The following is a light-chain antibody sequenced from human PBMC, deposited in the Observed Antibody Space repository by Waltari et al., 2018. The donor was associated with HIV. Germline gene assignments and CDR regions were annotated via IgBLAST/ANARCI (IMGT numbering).Light chain of an antibody. CDR3: SSATSRKLYV. Sequence: QSALTQPASVSGSPGQSITISCTGTSSDGGGYNYVSWYQQHPGKVPKLLIYEVTNRPSGVSNRFSASKSGNKASLTISGLQADDEADYYCSSATSRKLYVFGTGTRVTVL. V-gene: IGLV2-14*01. CDR1: SSDGGGYNY. CDR2: EVT. J-gene: IGLJ1*01.